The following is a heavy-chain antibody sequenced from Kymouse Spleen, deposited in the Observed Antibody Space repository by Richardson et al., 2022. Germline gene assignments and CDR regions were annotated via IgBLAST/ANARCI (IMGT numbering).Heavy chain of an antibody. CDR1: GGSISSSSYY. J-gene: IGHJ4*02. CDR2: IYYSGST. D-gene: IGHD5-18,IGHD5-18*01. Sequence: QLQLQESGPGLVKPSETLSLTCTVSGGSISSSSYYWGWIRQPPGKGLEWIGSIYYSGSTYYNPSLKSRVTISVDTSKNQFSLKLSSVTAADTAVYYCARHMDTAMVFFDYWGQGTLVTVSS. V-gene: IGHV4-39*01. CDR3: ARHMDTAMVFFDY.